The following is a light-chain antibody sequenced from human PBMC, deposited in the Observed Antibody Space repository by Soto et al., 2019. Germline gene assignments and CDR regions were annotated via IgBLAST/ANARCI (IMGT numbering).Light chain of an antibody. CDR1: QSVSSSY. CDR3: QQYGSSPPRT. CDR2: GAS. V-gene: IGKV3-20*01. J-gene: IGKJ1*01. Sequence: EIVLTQSPGTLSLSPGERATLSCRASQSVSSSYLAWDQQKPGQAPRLLIYGASSRATGIPDRCSGSGSGTDFTLTISRLEPEDFAVYYWQQYGSSPPRTFGQGTKVESK.